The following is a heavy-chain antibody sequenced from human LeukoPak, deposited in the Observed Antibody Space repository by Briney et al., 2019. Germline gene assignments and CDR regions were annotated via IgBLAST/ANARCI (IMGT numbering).Heavy chain of an antibody. J-gene: IGHJ4*02. V-gene: IGHV3-33*08. CDR3: AREAGVAVAGIFGY. CDR1: GFTFSSYA. CDR2: IWYDGSNK. Sequence: GGSLRLSCAASGFTFSSYAMSWVRQAPGKGLEWVAVIWYDGSNKYYADSVKGRFAISRDNSKNTLYLQMNSLRAEDTAVYYCAREAGVAVAGIFGYWGRGTLVTVSS. D-gene: IGHD6-19*01.